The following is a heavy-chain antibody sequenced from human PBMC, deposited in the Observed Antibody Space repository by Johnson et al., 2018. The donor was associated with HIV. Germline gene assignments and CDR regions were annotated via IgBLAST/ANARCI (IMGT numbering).Heavy chain of an antibody. V-gene: IGHV3-30*02. CDR3: AKGEAQEGWIQLQSYAFDV. CDR2: IRFDGSDK. D-gene: IGHD5-18*01. J-gene: IGHJ3*01. Sequence: QVQLVESGGGVVQPGGSLRVSCAASGFTFTNYGMHWVRQVPGKGLEWVAFIRFDGSDKYYADSVKGRFTISRDNSKYTVYLQMNSLTPEDSALYYCAKGEAQEGWIQLQSYAFDVWGRGTMVTVSS. CDR1: GFTFTNYG.